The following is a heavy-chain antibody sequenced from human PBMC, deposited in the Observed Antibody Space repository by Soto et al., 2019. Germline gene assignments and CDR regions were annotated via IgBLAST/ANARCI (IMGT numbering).Heavy chain of an antibody. V-gene: IGHV3-48*01. J-gene: IGHJ6*03. CDR3: ARDKYYYGSGMRKNIYYYYYYMDV. Sequence: GGSLRLSCAASGFTFSSYSMNWVRQAPGKGLEWVSYISSSSSTIYYADSVKGRFTISRDNAKNSLYLQMNSLRAEDTAVYYCARDKYYYGSGMRKNIYYYYYYMDVWGKGTTVTVSS. CDR2: ISSSSSTI. D-gene: IGHD3-10*01. CDR1: GFTFSSYS.